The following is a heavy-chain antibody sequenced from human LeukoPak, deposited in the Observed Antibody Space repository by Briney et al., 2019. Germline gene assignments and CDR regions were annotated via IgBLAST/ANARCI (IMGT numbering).Heavy chain of an antibody. D-gene: IGHD3-16*02. CDR1: GGSFSGYY. Sequence: SGTLSLTCAVYGGSFSGYYWSWIRQPPGKGLEWIGEINHSGSTNYNPSLKSRVTISVDTSKNQFSLKLSSVTAADTAVYYCARHWYDYVWGSYRSHFDYWGQGTLVTVSS. CDR2: INHSGST. V-gene: IGHV4-34*01. J-gene: IGHJ4*02. CDR3: ARHWYDYVWGSYRSHFDY.